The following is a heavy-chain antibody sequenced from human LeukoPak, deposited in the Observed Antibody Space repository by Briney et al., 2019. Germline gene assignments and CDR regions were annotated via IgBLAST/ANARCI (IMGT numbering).Heavy chain of an antibody. V-gene: IGHV6-1*01. D-gene: IGHD5-12*01. J-gene: IGHJ4*02. CDR1: GDSVSSNSAA. CDR2: TYYRSKWYY. CDR3: ARDSLGYSGYPTYFDY. Sequence: SQTLSLTCAISGDSVSSNSAAWNWIRQSPSRGPEWLGRTYYRSKWYYDYAVSVKSRITINPDTSKNQFSLQLNSVTPEDTAVYYCARDSLGYSGYPTYFDYWGQGTLVIVSS.